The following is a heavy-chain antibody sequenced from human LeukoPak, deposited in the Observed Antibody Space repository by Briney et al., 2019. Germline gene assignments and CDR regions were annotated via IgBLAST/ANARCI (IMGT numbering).Heavy chain of an antibody. CDR2: INHSGST. CDR3: ASLRIAAAGNLNYYYYYGMDV. CDR1: GGSFSGYY. D-gene: IGHD6-13*01. J-gene: IGHJ6*02. Sequence: SETLSLTCAVYGGSFSGYYWSWIRQPPGKGLEWIGEINHSGSTNYNPSLKSRVTLSVDTSKNQFSLKLSSVTAADTAVYYCASLRIAAAGNLNYYYYYGMDVWGQGTTVTVSS. V-gene: IGHV4-34*01.